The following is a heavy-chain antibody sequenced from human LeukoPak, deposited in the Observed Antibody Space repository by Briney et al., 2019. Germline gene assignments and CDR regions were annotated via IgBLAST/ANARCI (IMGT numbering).Heavy chain of an antibody. J-gene: IGHJ4*02. CDR1: GGSIRSSCYY. Sequence: SETLSLTCTVSGGSIRSSCYYWGWIRQPPGKGLEWIGSIYYSGSPYYNPSLKSRVTISVDTSKNQFSLKLRSVTAADTAVYFCARYWSRFDYWGQGTLVTVSS. CDR2: IYYSGSP. D-gene: IGHD1-1*01. V-gene: IGHV4-39*01. CDR3: ARYWSRFDY.